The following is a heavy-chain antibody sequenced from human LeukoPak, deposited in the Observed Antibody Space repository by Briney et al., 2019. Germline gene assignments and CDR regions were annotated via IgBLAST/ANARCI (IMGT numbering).Heavy chain of an antibody. Sequence: GGSLGLSGAASGFTFRGFAMSWVRQAPGKGLEWVSAISGSGGSTYYADSVKSRFTISRDNSKNTLYLQMNSLRAEDTAVYYCAKDRWFDPWGQGTLVTVSS. V-gene: IGHV3-23*01. J-gene: IGHJ5*02. CDR1: GFTFRGFA. CDR2: ISGSGGST. CDR3: AKDRWFDP.